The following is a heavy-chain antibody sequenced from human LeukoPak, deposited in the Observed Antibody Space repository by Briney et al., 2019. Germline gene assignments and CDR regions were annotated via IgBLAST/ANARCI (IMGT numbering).Heavy chain of an antibody. CDR1: GFTVNSYA. V-gene: IGHV3-23*01. J-gene: IGHJ6*03. Sequence: GGSLRLSCAASGFTVNSYAMSWVRQAQGKGLEWVSAISGSGDRTFYADSVKGRLTISRDNSKNTLYLQLNTARAEDTALYYCARGGTNYYYMDVWGKGTTVTVSS. D-gene: IGHD3-10*01. CDR2: ISGSGDRT. CDR3: ARGGTNYYYMDV.